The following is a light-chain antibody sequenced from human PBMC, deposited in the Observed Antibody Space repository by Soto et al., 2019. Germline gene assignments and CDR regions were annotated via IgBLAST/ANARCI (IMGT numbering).Light chain of an antibody. V-gene: IGKV3D-20*02. CDR2: GAS. Sequence: EIVLTQSPGTLSLSPGERATLSCRASQSVSSSYLAWYQQKPGQAPRLLIYGASSRATGIPDRFSGSGSGTDFTLTISRLEPEDFAVYYCQQRSNWPPRHTFGQGTKLEIK. CDR3: QQRSNWPPRHT. J-gene: IGKJ2*01. CDR1: QSVSSSY.